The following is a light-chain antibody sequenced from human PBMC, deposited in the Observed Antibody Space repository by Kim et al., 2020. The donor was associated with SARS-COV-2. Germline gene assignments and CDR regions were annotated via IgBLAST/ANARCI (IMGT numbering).Light chain of an antibody. CDR1: QSVSTN. CDR2: GAS. J-gene: IGKJ5*01. CDR3: HQYNHWPRGT. V-gene: IGKV3-15*01. Sequence: SPGERATLSCRASQSVSTNLAGYQQKPGQAPRLLIYGASTRATGIPARFSGSGSGTEFTLTISSLQSEDFALYYCHQYNHWPRGTFGQGTRLEIK.